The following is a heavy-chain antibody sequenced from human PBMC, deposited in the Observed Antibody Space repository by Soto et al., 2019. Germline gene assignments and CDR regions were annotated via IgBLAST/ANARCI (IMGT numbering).Heavy chain of an antibody. CDR3: ARESFWSGYNYYYYMDV. CDR2: INAGNGNT. V-gene: IGHV1-3*01. CDR1: GYTFTSYA. J-gene: IGHJ6*03. Sequence: GASVKVSCKASGYTFTSYAMHWVRQAPGQRLEWMGWINAGNGNTKYSQKFQGRVTITRDTSASTAYMELSSLRSEDTAVYYCARESFWSGYNYYYYMDVWGKGTTVTVSS. D-gene: IGHD3-3*01.